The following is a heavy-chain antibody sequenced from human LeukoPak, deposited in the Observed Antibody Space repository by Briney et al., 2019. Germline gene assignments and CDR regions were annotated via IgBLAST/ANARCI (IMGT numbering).Heavy chain of an antibody. CDR2: IYYSGST. CDR3: ARLYDSSGYYYVAFDI. D-gene: IGHD3-22*01. J-gene: IGHJ3*02. V-gene: IGHV4-30-4*01. Sequence: PSQTLSLTCAVSGGSISSGDYYWSWIRQPPGKGLDWIGYIYYSGSTYYDPSLKSRVTISVDTSKNQFSLKLSSVTAADTAVYYCARLYDSSGYYYVAFDIWGQGTMVTVSS. CDR1: GGSISSGDYY.